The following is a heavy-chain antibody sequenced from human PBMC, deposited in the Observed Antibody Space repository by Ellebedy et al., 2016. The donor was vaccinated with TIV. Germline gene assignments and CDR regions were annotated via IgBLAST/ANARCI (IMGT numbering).Heavy chain of an antibody. D-gene: IGHD5-12*01. V-gene: IGHV1-18*01. J-gene: IGHJ4*02. Sequence: ASVKVSCKASGFTFTSFGISWVRQAPGHGLEWMGWISVYNGDTKYSQKVQGRVTMTTDTSTATAYMDLRSLISDDTAVYYCARVGWGYSGGEEYWGQGALVIVSS. CDR2: ISVYNGDT. CDR3: ARVGWGYSGGEEY. CDR1: GFTFTSFG.